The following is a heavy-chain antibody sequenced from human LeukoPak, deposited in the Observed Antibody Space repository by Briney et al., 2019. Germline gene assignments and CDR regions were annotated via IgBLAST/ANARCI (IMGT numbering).Heavy chain of an antibody. J-gene: IGHJ5*02. D-gene: IGHD6-19*01. CDR2: ISAYNGNT. V-gene: IGHV1-18*01. CDR1: GYTFTSYG. Sequence: GASVKVSCKASGYTFTSYGISWVRQAPGQGLEWMGWISAYNGNTNYAQKLQGRVTMTTDTSTSTAYMELRSLRSDDTAVYYCAREYRIAVAGRPSWFDPWGQGTLVTVSS. CDR3: AREYRIAVAGRPSWFDP.